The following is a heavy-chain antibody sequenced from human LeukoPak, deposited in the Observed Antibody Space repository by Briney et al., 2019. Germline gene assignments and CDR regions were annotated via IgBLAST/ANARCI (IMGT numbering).Heavy chain of an antibody. V-gene: IGHV3-21*01. Sequence: GGSLRLSCAASGFTFSSYSMNWVRQAPGKGLEWVSSISSSSYIYYADSVKGRFTISRDNAKNSLYLQMNSLRAEDTAVYYCARDGSGTNYYYYGMDVWGQGTTVTVSS. CDR2: ISSSSYI. J-gene: IGHJ6*02. CDR1: GFTFSSYS. D-gene: IGHD3-10*01. CDR3: ARDGSGTNYYYYGMDV.